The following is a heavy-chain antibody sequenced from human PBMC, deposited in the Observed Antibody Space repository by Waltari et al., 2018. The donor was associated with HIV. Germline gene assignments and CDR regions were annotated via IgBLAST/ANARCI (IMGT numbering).Heavy chain of an antibody. D-gene: IGHD2-21*02. V-gene: IGHV3-23*01. CDR3: AKSAVVTTWYYFDS. CDR2: ISGRGVST. CDR1: GFTFSDYG. J-gene: IGHJ4*01. Sequence: EVHLLESGGDLVKPGGSLSLSCAASGFTFSDYGMSWVRQAPGKGLEWVSAISGRGVSTYYADSVQGRFTISRDNSKNTLYLQMSSLRVDDTAVYYCAKSAVVTTWYYFDSWGHGTLVTVSS.